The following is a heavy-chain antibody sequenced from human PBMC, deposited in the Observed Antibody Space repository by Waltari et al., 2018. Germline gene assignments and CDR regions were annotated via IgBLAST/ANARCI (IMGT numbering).Heavy chain of an antibody. Sequence: QLQLQESGPGLVKPSETLSLTCTVSGGSISSSSYYWGWIRQPPGKGLEWIGSIYYSGSTYYNPSLKSRVTISVDTSKNQFSLKLSSVTAADTAVYYCAREGYDFWSGYYTDFDYWGQGTLVTVSS. V-gene: IGHV4-39*07. D-gene: IGHD3-3*01. CDR3: AREGYDFWSGYYTDFDY. CDR2: IYYSGST. CDR1: GGSISSSSYY. J-gene: IGHJ4*02.